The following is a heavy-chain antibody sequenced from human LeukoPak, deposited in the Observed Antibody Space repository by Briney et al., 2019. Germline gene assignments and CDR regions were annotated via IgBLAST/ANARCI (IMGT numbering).Heavy chain of an antibody. CDR3: ARGQQTGY. D-gene: IGHD5-18*01. V-gene: IGHV3-7*01. J-gene: IGHJ4*02. CDR2: IKEDGSEK. Sequence: GGSLRLSCAASGLTFSSYWMSWVRQAPGKGLEWVANIKEDGSEKYYVDSVKGRFTISRDNAKNSLYLQMNSLRAEDTAVYYCARGQQTGYWGQGTLVTVSS. CDR1: GLTFSSYW.